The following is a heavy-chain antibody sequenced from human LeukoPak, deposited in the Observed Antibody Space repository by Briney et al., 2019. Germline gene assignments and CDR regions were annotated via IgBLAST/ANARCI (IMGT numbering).Heavy chain of an antibody. CDR3: ARGVSSGSYPPRY. CDR2: ICYSGST. D-gene: IGHD1-26*01. CDR1: GGSISSYY. J-gene: IGHJ4*02. Sequence: NPSETLSLTCTVSGGSISSYYWSWIRQPPGKGLEWIGYICYSGSTNYDPSLKSRVTISVDTSKNQFSLKLNSVTAADTAVYYCARGVSSGSYPPRYWGQGTLVTVSP. V-gene: IGHV4-59*01.